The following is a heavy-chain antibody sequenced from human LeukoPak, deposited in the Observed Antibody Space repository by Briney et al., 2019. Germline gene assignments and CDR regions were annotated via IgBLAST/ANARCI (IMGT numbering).Heavy chain of an antibody. Sequence: GGSLRLSCAASGFTFSSYGMHWVRQAPGKGLGWVAVISYDGSNKYYADSVKGRFTISRDNSKNTLYLQMNSLRAEDTAVYYCAKGDFDWLTPNWFDPWGQGTLVTVSS. CDR2: ISYDGSNK. J-gene: IGHJ5*02. CDR1: GFTFSSYG. V-gene: IGHV3-30*18. D-gene: IGHD3-9*01. CDR3: AKGDFDWLTPNWFDP.